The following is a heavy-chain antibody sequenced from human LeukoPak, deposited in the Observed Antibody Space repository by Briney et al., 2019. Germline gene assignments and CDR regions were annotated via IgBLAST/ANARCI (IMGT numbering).Heavy chain of an antibody. CDR1: GGSISSYH. Sequence: PSETLSLTCTVSGGSISSYHWSWIRQPAGKGLEWIGRIYTSGITNYNPSLKSRVSMSEDTSKNQFSLKLKSVTAADTAVYYCVRGSAAAGLRFDYWGQGTLVTVSS. J-gene: IGHJ4*02. D-gene: IGHD6-13*01. CDR3: VRGSAAAGLRFDY. V-gene: IGHV4-4*07. CDR2: IYTSGIT.